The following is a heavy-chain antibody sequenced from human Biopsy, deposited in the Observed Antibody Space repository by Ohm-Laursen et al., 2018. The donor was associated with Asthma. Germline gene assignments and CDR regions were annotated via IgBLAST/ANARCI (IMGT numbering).Heavy chain of an antibody. D-gene: IGHD6-19*01. CDR2: IHSSGRT. CDR3: ARASVAASSNWFDP. CDR1: GASIKTDDHY. J-gene: IGHJ5*02. Sequence: SETLSLTCTVSGASIKTDDHYWSWLRQPPGKGLEWFGFIHSSGRTSYNPSLKGGVPISVDTSKNQFSLKLSSVTAADTAVYYCARASVAASSNWFDPWGQGTLVTVSS. V-gene: IGHV4-30-4*01.